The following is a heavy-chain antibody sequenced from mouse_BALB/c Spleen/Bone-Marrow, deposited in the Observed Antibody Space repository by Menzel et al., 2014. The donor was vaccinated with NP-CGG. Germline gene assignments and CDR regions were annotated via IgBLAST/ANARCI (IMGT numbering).Heavy chain of an antibody. V-gene: IGHV3-8*02. CDR2: ISYSGNT. CDR1: GDSITNAY. J-gene: IGHJ2*01. D-gene: IGHD3-3*01. Sequence: EVQVVESGPSLVKPSQTLSLTCSVTGDSITNAYWNWIRKFPGNKIDYMGYISYSGNTYYNPSLKSRISITRDTSKNQFYLQLNSVTTEDTATYFCARGTGYYFDYWGQGTTLTGSS. CDR3: ARGTGYYFDY.